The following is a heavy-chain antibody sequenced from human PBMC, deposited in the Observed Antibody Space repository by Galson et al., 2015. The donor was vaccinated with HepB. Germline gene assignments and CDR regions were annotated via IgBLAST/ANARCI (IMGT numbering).Heavy chain of an antibody. CDR2: IYYSGST. V-gene: IGHV4-39*01. J-gene: IGHJ6*02. CDR3: ATTGIDYYDSSGHLAHYYYGMDV. Sequence: ETLSLTCTVSGGSISSSSYYWGWIRQPPGKGLEWIGSIYYSGSTYYNPSLKSRVTISVDTSKNQFSLKLSSVTAADTAVYYCATTGIDYYDSSGHLAHYYYGMDVWGQGTTVTVS. CDR1: GGSISSSSYY. D-gene: IGHD3-22*01.